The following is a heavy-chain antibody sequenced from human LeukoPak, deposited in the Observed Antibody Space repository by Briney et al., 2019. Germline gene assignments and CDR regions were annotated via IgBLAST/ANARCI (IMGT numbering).Heavy chain of an antibody. J-gene: IGHJ4*02. V-gene: IGHV4-4*07. CDR2: IFSSGST. CDR1: GDSISSYC. D-gene: IGHD1-14*01. CDR3: ARDRGTTFDY. Sequence: SETLSLTCTVSGDSISSYCWSWIRQPAGKGLEWIGRIFSSGSTNYNPSLKTRVTMSVDTSKNQFSLRLSSVTAADTAVYYCARDRGTTFDYWGQGTLVTVSS.